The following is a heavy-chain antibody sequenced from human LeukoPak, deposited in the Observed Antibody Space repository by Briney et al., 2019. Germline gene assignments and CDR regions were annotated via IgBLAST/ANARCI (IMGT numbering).Heavy chain of an antibody. Sequence: GGSLRLSCAASGFTFNSYAMSWVRQAPGKGLEGVSAISDGGGTTYYADSVKGRLTISRENSRNTLYLQMDSLRAEDTAVYYCAKDRGEVVNVIAMSWGRGTLVTVSA. CDR2: ISDGGGTT. D-gene: IGHD4-23*01. CDR3: AKDRGEVVNVIAMS. V-gene: IGHV3-23*01. J-gene: IGHJ4*02. CDR1: GFTFNSYA.